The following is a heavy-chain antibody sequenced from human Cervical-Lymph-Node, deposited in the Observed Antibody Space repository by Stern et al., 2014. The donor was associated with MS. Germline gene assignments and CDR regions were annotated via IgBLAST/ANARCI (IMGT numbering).Heavy chain of an antibody. Sequence: QVQLVQSEAEVKKPGSSVKASCKASGGTFSTYTISWVRQAPGQGLEWMGGIVPIFAATNYAQKFRGRVTISADESTSTAYMELSSLISEDTAVYYCATGGSGYFDYWGQGTLVTVSS. CDR1: GGTFSTYT. D-gene: IGHD3-10*01. CDR3: ATGGSGYFDY. J-gene: IGHJ4*02. CDR2: IVPIFAAT. V-gene: IGHV1-69*01.